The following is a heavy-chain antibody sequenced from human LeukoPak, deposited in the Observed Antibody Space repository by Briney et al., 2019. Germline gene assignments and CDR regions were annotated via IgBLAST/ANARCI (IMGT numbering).Heavy chain of an antibody. V-gene: IGHV3-66*01. CDR2: IYSGGST. D-gene: IGHD3-9*01. Sequence: QPGGSLRLSCAASGFTVSSNYMSWVRQAPGKGLEWVSVIYSGGSTYYADSVKGRFTISRDNSKNTLYLQMNSLRAEDTAVYYCARDHDDILTGYFDYWGQGTLVTVSS. CDR1: GFTVSSNY. J-gene: IGHJ4*02. CDR3: ARDHDDILTGYFDY.